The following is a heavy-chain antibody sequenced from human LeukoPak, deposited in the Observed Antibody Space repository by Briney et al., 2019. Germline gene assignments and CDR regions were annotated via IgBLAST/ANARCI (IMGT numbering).Heavy chain of an antibody. J-gene: IGHJ6*03. CDR3: ARDSSGSYDYYYYYYMDA. V-gene: IGHV4-59*01. CDR2: IYYSGST. Sequence: SETLSLTCTVSGGSISSYYWSWIRQPPGKGLEWIRNIYYSGSTNYNSSLKSQVTISVDTSKHPFSLKLSSVTAADTAVYYCARDSSGSYDYYYYYYMDAWGKGTTVTVSS. CDR1: GGSISSYY. D-gene: IGHD1-26*01.